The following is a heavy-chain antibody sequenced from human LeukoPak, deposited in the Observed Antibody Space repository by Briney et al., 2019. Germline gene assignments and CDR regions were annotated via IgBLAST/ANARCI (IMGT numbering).Heavy chain of an antibody. Sequence: ASVKVSCKASGYTFTSYYMHWVRQAPGQGLEWMGIINPSGGSTSYAQKFQGRVTMTRDTSTSTVYMELSSLRSEDTAVYYCAREGVGLAYCGGDCSNWFDPWGQGTLVTVS. CDR1: GYTFTSYY. J-gene: IGHJ5*02. V-gene: IGHV1-46*01. CDR2: INPSGGST. CDR3: AREGVGLAYCGGDCSNWFDP. D-gene: IGHD2-21*02.